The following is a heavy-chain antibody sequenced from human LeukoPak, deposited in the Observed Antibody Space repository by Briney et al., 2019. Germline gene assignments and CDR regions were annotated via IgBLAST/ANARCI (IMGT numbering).Heavy chain of an antibody. J-gene: IGHJ6*03. CDR3: ARAQMVSSSWFYYYYYMDV. V-gene: IGHV1-8*01. D-gene: IGHD6-13*01. CDR1: GYTFTSYD. Sequence: ASVKVSCKASGYTFTSYDINWVRQATGQGLEWMGWMNPNSGNTGYAQKFQGRVTMTRNTSISTAYMELSSLRSEDTAVYYCARAQMVSSSWFYYYYYMDVWGKGTTVTISS. CDR2: MNPNSGNT.